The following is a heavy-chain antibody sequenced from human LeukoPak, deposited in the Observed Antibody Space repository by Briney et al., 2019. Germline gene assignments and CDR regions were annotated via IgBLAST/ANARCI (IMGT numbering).Heavy chain of an antibody. J-gene: IGHJ5*02. CDR2: ISGSGGST. CDR1: GFTFSSYA. V-gene: IGHV3-23*01. Sequence: PGGSLRLSCAASGFTFSSYAMSWVRQAPAKGLEWVSSISGSGGSTNYADSVKGRFTISRDNSKNTLYLQMNSLRAEDTAVYYCAKDSWGSPTGGFDPWGQGTLVTVSS. D-gene: IGHD7-27*01. CDR3: AKDSWGSPTGGFDP.